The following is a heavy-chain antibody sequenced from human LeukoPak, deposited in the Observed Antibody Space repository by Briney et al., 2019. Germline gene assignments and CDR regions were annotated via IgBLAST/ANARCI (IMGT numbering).Heavy chain of an antibody. CDR1: GFTFSTYA. CDR3: AKDLYGPGTYFDY. D-gene: IGHD3-10*01. V-gene: IGHV3-23*01. J-gene: IGHJ4*02. Sequence: GGSLRLSCAASGFTFSTYAMTWVRQAPGEGLEWVSTISGGGDGTHYADSVKGWSSTSRDNTKNTLYLQMNSLRVEDTAVYYCAKDLYGPGTYFDYWGQGTLVTVSS. CDR2: ISGGGDGT.